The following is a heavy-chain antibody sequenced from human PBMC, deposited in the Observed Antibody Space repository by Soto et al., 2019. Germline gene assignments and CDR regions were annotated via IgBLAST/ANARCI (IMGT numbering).Heavy chain of an antibody. CDR2: ISYDGSNK. Sequence: PGGSLRLSCAASGFTFSSYGMHWVRQAPGKGLERVAVISYDGSNKYYADSVKGRFTISRDNSKNTLYLQMNSLRAEDTAVYYCAKVGYYGSGSYNWFDPWGQGT. D-gene: IGHD3-10*01. V-gene: IGHV3-30*18. J-gene: IGHJ5*02. CDR3: AKVGYYGSGSYNWFDP. CDR1: GFTFSSYG.